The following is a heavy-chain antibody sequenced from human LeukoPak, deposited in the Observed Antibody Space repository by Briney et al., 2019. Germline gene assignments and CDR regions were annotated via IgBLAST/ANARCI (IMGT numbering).Heavy chain of an antibody. J-gene: IGHJ2*01. Sequence: PSETLSLTCTVFGGSISSYYWNWIRQSPGKGVEWIAYMFYNVSTNYSPSLKSRVTISVDTSKNQFSLKLNTVTAADTAVYYCARLTPSDSSSWYWYFGLWGRGTLVTASS. CDR1: GGSISSYY. V-gene: IGHV4-59*08. CDR2: MFYNVST. D-gene: IGHD6-13*01. CDR3: ARLTPSDSSSWYWYFGL.